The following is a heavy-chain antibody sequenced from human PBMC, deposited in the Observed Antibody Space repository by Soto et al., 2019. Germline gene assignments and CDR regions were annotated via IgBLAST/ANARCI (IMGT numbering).Heavy chain of an antibody. CDR2: ISSSSSYI. V-gene: IGHV3-21*01. J-gene: IGHJ6*03. D-gene: IGHD4-17*01. Sequence: PGGSLGLSCAASGFTFRSYRMNWVRQAPGKGLEWVSSISSSSSYIYYADSVKGRFTISRDNAKNSLYLQMNSLRAEDTAVYYCATVLYGDQKGRDTGGYYYYMDVWGKGTTVTVSS. CDR3: ATVLYGDQKGRDTGGYYYYMDV. CDR1: GFTFRSYR.